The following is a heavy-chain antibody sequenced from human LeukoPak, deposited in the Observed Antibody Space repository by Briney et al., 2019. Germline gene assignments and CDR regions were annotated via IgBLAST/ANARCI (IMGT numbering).Heavy chain of an antibody. CDR3: ARSRSKYDFWSGLSYYYYYMDV. V-gene: IGHV4-61*02. CDR1: GGSISSGTYY. D-gene: IGHD3-3*01. Sequence: SETLSLTCTVSGGSISSGTYYWSWIRQPAGKGLEWLGRIYTSGSTNYNPSLKSLVTISVDTSKNQFSLRLRSVTAADTAVYYCARSRSKYDFWSGLSYYYYYMDVWGKGTTVTVSS. CDR2: IYTSGST. J-gene: IGHJ6*03.